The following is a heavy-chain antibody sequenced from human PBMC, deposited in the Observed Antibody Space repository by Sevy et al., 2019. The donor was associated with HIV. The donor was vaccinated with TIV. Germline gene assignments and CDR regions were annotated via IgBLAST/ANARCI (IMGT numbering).Heavy chain of an antibody. Sequence: GGSLRLSCAASGFTFSTSAMNWVRQAPGKGLEWVSSISSSSTYIFYADSLKGRFTISRDNAKNSLYLQMNSLRAEDTAGYYCARDRDMITVGGGEAFDIWGQGTMVTVSS. V-gene: IGHV3-21*01. CDR3: ARDRDMITVGGGEAFDI. D-gene: IGHD3-16*01. J-gene: IGHJ3*02. CDR1: GFTFSTSA. CDR2: ISSSSTYI.